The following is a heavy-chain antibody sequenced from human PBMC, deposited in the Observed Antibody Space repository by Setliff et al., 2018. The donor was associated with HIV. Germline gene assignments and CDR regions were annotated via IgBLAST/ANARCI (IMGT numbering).Heavy chain of an antibody. CDR2: IGAVGGPT. J-gene: IGHJ6*02. Sequence: GGSLRLSCAASGFDFTSYTMTWVRQDPGKGLEWVSTIGAVGGPTHYAESVKGRFTISKDNSKNTRYLQMSSLSDEDTAVYFCTRKHRPGVGMDLWGQGTTVTVSS. CDR1: GFDFTSYT. V-gene: IGHV3-23*01. CDR3: TRKHRPGVGMDL.